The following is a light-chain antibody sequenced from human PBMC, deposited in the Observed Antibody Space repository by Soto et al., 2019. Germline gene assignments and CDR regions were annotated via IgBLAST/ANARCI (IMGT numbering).Light chain of an antibody. CDR2: DAS. V-gene: IGKV3-11*01. Sequence: EIVLTQSPATLSLSPGERATLSCRASQSVSSYLAWYQQRPGQVPRLLIYDASNRATGIPARFSGSGSGTDFTLTISSLESEDFAVYYCQQRANWLTWTFGQGTKVDIK. CDR1: QSVSSY. CDR3: QQRANWLTWT. J-gene: IGKJ1*01.